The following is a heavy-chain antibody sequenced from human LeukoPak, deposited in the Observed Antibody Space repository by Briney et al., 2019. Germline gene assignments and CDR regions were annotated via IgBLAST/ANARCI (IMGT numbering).Heavy chain of an antibody. CDR2: IRYDGSNK. CDR1: GFTFSSYG. D-gene: IGHD6-19*01. J-gene: IGHJ4*02. CDR3: AKGGQQWLVRSYYFDY. V-gene: IGHV3-30*02. Sequence: GGSLRLSCAASGFTFSSYGMHWVRQAPGKGLEWVAFIRYDGSNKYYADSVKGRFTISRDNSKNTLYLQMNSLRAEDTAVYYCAKGGQQWLVRSYYFDYWGQGTLVTVSS.